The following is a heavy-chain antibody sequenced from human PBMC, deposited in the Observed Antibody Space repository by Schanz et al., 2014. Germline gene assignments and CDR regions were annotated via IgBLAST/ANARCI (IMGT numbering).Heavy chain of an antibody. Sequence: QVQLVQSAPEVKKPGASVKVSCKASGYSFTTYGLNWVRQAPGQGPEWMGWISAFDDKTDYAQNFQGRLIMTTDTSTTTVYMELRGLRSDDTAVDYCARETTIITGGACDVWGQGTMVTVSS. V-gene: IGHV1-18*01. J-gene: IGHJ3*01. CDR2: ISAFDDKT. D-gene: IGHD3-9*01. CDR3: ARETTIITGGACDV. CDR1: GYSFTTYG.